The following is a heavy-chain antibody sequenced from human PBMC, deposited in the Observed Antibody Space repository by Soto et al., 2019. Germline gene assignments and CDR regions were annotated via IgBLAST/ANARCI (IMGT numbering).Heavy chain of an antibody. CDR2: INPNSGGT. V-gene: IGHV1-2*04. CDR1: GYTFTXXX. D-gene: IGHD6-6*01. Sequence: SVXVSCKASGYTFTXXXXXWVRQAPGQGLEWMGWINPNSGGTNYAQKFQGWVTMTRDTSISTAYMELSRLRSDDTAVYYCARGASIAARPDAFDIWGQGTMVTVSS. CDR3: ARGASIAARPDAFDI. J-gene: IGHJ3*02.